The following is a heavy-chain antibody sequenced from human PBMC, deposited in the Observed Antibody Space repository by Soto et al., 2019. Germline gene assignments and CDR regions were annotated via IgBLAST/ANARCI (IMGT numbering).Heavy chain of an antibody. Sequence: EVQLVEAGGGLVQPGGSLRLSCAASGFTFSSYAMHWVRQAPGKGLEYVSAISSNGGSTYYADSVKGRFTISRDNSKNTMYLQMGSLRAEDMAVYYCARFVPKKYYFDYWGQGTLVIVSS. CDR3: ARFVPKKYYFDY. CDR2: ISSNGGST. J-gene: IGHJ4*02. V-gene: IGHV3-64*07. D-gene: IGHD6-6*01. CDR1: GFTFSSYA.